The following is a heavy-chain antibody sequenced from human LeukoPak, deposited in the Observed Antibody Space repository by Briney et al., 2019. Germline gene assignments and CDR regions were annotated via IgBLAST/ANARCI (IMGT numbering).Heavy chain of an antibody. CDR2: VYYSGST. J-gene: IGHJ4*02. D-gene: IGHD5-24*01. CDR1: GGSISNYY. CDR3: ARDGYNSFAS. Sequence: NPSETLSLLCTVSGGSISNYYWSWIRQPPGKGLEWIGYVYYSGSTTYNPSLKSRVTISVDTSKNQFSLKLSSVTAADTAVYYCARDGYNSFASWGEGTLVTVSS. V-gene: IGHV4-59*01.